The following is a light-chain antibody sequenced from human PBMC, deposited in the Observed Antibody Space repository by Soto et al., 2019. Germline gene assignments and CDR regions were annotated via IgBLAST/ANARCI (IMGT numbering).Light chain of an antibody. CDR1: SSDVGGYKF. CDR2: EVS. V-gene: IGLV2-14*01. J-gene: IGLJ2*01. CDR3: SSYTSSSTLV. Sequence: QSALTQPASVSGSPGQSITISCTGSSSDVGGYKFVSWYQQHPGKAPKLMIYEVSNRPSGVSNRFSGSKSGNTASLTISGLQAEDEADYYCSSYTSSSTLVFGGGTKFTVL.